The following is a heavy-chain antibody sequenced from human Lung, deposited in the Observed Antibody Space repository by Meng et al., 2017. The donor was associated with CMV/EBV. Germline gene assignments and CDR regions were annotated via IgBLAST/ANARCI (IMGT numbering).Heavy chain of an antibody. Sequence: GGSXRLXCKTSGYAFTTYWVGWVRQKPGKGLEWMGIINPADSNTRYSPSFQGQVTISADKSTSTAYLQWSSLRASDTAMYYCVRGTLRFLEWFEGGWFDPXGQGXPVTFSS. CDR2: INPADSNT. CDR3: VRGTLRFLEWFEGGWFDP. J-gene: IGHJ5*02. CDR1: GYAFTTYW. V-gene: IGHV5-51*01. D-gene: IGHD3-3*01.